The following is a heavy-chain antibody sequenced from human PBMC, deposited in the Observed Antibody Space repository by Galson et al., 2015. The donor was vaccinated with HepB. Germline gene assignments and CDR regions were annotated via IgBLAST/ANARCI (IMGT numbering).Heavy chain of an antibody. CDR3: ARGPFYDSSGYYYYFDY. J-gene: IGHJ4*02. CDR2: IWYDGSNK. D-gene: IGHD3-22*01. Sequence: SLRLSCAASGFTFSSYGMHWVRQAPGKGLEWVAVIWYDGSNKYYADSVKGRFTISRDNSKNTLYLQMNSLRAEDTAVYYCARGPFYDSSGYYYYFDYWGQGTLVTVSS. V-gene: IGHV3-33*01. CDR1: GFTFSSYG.